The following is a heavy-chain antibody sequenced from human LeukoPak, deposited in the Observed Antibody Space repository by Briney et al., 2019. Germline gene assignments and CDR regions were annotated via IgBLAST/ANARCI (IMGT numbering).Heavy chain of an antibody. J-gene: IGHJ4*02. Sequence: GGSLRLSCAASGFTFSGYYMNWIRRAPGKGLEWVSYISSSGSTIYYADSVKGRFTISRDNAKSSLYLQMNSLRAEDTAVYYCAGSHNYGDYDFHSDYWGQGTLVTVSS. CDR1: GFTFSGYY. D-gene: IGHD4-17*01. V-gene: IGHV3-11*04. CDR2: ISSSGSTI. CDR3: AGSHNYGDYDFHSDY.